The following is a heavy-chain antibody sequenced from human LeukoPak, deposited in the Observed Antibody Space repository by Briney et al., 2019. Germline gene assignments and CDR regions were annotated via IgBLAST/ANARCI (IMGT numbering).Heavy chain of an antibody. Sequence: GGSLRLSCAASGFTFSTYAMSWVRQAPGKGLEWVSAISDSGGSTYYADSVKGRFTMSRDNSKNTLYLQMNTLRAEDTAVYYCARGFGGARLAPFDYWGQGTLVTVSS. CDR1: GFTFSTYA. J-gene: IGHJ4*02. V-gene: IGHV3-23*01. CDR3: ARGFGGARLAPFDY. D-gene: IGHD1-26*01. CDR2: ISDSGGST.